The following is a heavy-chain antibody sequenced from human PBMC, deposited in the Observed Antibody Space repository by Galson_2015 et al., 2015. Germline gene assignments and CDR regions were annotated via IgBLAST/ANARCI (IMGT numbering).Heavy chain of an antibody. J-gene: IGHJ2*01. D-gene: IGHD2-21*01. CDR1: GLTFSNYW. CDR2: VNADGSST. Sequence: SLRLSCAASGLTFSNYWIHWVPQTPGKGLAWVSRVNADGSSTDYAGSVKGRFTISRDNTKNTLYLQMNSLRAEDTAVYYCAALLLSSTFWYFDLWGRGTLVSVSS. CDR3: AALLLSSTFWYFDL. V-gene: IGHV3-74*01.